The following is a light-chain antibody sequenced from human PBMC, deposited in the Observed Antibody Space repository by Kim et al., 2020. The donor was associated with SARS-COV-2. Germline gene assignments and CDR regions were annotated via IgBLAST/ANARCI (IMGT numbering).Light chain of an antibody. J-gene: IGLJ2*01. CDR2: QNT. CDR1: KLGHKY. Sequence: SYELTQPPSVSVSPGQTANITCSGDKLGHKYASWYQQKPGQAPVLVIYQNTKRPSGIPERFSGSNSGNTATLTIGGTQAMDEADYYCQAWDSRIVVFGGG. V-gene: IGLV3-1*01. CDR3: QAWDSRIVV.